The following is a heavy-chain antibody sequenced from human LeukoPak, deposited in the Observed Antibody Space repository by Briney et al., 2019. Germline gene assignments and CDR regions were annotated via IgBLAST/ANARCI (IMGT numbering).Heavy chain of an antibody. V-gene: IGHV5-51*01. CDR1: AYMFANYW. Sequence: GESLKISCKGSAYMFANYWIAWVRQMPGKGLEWMGIIYPGDSDTRYSPSFQGQVTISADKSISTAYLQWSSLKASDTAMYYCATPYGSGSPVGAFDIWGQGTMVTVSS. CDR3: ATPYGSGSPVGAFDI. CDR2: IYPGDSDT. D-gene: IGHD3-10*01. J-gene: IGHJ3*02.